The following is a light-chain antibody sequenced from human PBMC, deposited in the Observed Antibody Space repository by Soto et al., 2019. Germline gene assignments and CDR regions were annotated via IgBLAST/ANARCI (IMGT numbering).Light chain of an antibody. Sequence: DIHITQSPSSLSASVGDRVTITCRASQNINTYLNLYQQRPGQAPQLLIFTASSFQGGVPARFSASGSRTDFTLTISSLQPDDFATYYCQQTSAAPFTFGPGTKVDIK. CDR2: TAS. CDR1: QNINTY. V-gene: IGKV1-39*01. CDR3: QQTSAAPFT. J-gene: IGKJ3*01.